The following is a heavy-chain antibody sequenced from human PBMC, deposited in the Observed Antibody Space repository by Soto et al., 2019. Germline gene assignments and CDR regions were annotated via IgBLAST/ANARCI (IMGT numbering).Heavy chain of an antibody. CDR2: IFYSGNT. CDR3: VGRRCAGSGMPLRPCC. V-gene: IGHV4-39*01. D-gene: IGHD3-10*01. CDR1: GGSISSTSYY. Sequence: QLQLQESGPGLVKPSETLSLTCTVSGGSISSTSYYWGWIRQSPGQGLEWIGVIFYSGNTFYNPSHPPRPTLTVNTAMNPLPPKLSPAPASGTAMSCCVGRRCAGSGMPLRPCCWSQGTLGTVSA. J-gene: IGHJ4*02.